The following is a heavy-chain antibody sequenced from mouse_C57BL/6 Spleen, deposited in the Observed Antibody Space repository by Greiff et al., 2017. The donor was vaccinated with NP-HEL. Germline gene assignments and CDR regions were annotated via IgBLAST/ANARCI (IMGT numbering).Heavy chain of an antibody. CDR2: IYPGSGNT. CDR1: GYTFTDYY. D-gene: IGHD1-1*01. CDR3: AREKDYYGTFAY. J-gene: IGHJ3*01. V-gene: IGHV1-76*01. Sequence: VQLVESGAELVRPGASVKLSCKASGYTFTDYYINWVKQRPGQGLEWIARIYPGSGNTYYNEKFKGKATLTAEKSSSTAYMQLSSLTSEDSAVYFCAREKDYYGTFAYWGQGTLVTVSA.